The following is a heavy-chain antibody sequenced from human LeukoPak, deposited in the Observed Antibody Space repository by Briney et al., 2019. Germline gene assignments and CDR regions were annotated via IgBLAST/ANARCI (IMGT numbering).Heavy chain of an antibody. J-gene: IGHJ2*01. CDR1: GFIFDDYA. Sequence: PGGSLRLSCAASGFIFDDYAMHWVREAPGKGLEWVAGLSWNSGTIRYADFVQGRFTISRDNAKNTLYLQMNSLRAEDTAVYYCARDIYGYFDLWGRGTLVTVSS. V-gene: IGHV3-9*01. CDR3: ARDIYGYFDL. CDR2: LSWNSGTI. D-gene: IGHD3-16*01.